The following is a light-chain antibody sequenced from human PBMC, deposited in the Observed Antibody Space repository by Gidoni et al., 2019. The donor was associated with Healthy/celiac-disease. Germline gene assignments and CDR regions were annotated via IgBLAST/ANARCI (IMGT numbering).Light chain of an antibody. Sequence: EIVLTQSPGTLSLSPGERATLSCRASQSVSSSYLAWYQQKPGQAPRLLIYGASSRATGIPDRFSGSGSGTDFTLTISRLEPEDLAVYYCQQYGSSPLWTFXQXTKVEIK. J-gene: IGKJ1*01. CDR3: QQYGSSPLWT. CDR2: GAS. CDR1: QSVSSSY. V-gene: IGKV3-20*01.